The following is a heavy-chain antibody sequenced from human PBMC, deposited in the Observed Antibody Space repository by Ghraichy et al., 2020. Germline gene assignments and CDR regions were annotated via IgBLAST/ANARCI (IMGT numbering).Heavy chain of an antibody. J-gene: IGHJ5*01. D-gene: IGHD6-19*01. CDR3: ARDLDRSVAGSADGLAS. CDR2: ISWDGGNM. Sequence: LSLTCVASGFTFDDSGMHWVRQVSGKGLEWVSLISWDGGNMYYADSVKGRFTISRDNSKKSHFLQMNSLRVEDTALYYCARDLDRSVAGSADGLASWGQGTLVTVSS. CDR1: GFTFDDSG. V-gene: IGHV3-43D*03.